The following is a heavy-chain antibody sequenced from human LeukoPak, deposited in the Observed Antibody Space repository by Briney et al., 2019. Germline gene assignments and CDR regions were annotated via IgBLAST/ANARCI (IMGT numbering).Heavy chain of an antibody. J-gene: IGHJ3*02. CDR1: GYSFTSYW. CDR3: ARLGQLGSPDAFDI. D-gene: IGHD2-15*01. Sequence: GESLKISCKGSGYSFTSYWIGWGRQMPGKGLEWMGIIYPGDFDTRYSPSFQGQVTISAAKSISTAYLQWSSLKASDAAMYYCARLGQLGSPDAFDIWGQGTMVTVSS. CDR2: IYPGDFDT. V-gene: IGHV5-51*01.